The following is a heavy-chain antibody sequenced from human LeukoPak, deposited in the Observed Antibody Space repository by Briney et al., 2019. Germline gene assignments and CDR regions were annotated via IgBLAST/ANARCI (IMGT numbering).Heavy chain of an antibody. Sequence: ASVKVSCKASSYTFTNYAFTWVRQAPGQGLEWMGWINTNTGNPTYAQGFTGRFVFSLDTSVSTAYLQISSLKAEDTAVYYCAREYVDIVATLPGIAAAGLDYWGQGTLVTVSS. V-gene: IGHV7-4-1*02. CDR2: INTNTGNP. CDR3: AREYVDIVATLPGIAAAGLDY. D-gene: IGHD6-13*01. CDR1: SYTFTNYA. J-gene: IGHJ4*02.